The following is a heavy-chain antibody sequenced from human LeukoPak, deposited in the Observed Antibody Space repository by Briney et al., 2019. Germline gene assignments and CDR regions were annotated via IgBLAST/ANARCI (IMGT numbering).Heavy chain of an antibody. D-gene: IGHD3-10*02. V-gene: IGHV3-30*18. CDR2: ISYDGSNK. CDR1: GITFSSYG. Sequence: GGSLRLSCAASGITFSSYGMHWVRQAPGKGLEWVAVISYDGSNKYYADSVKGRFTISRDNSKNTLYLQMNSLRAEDTAVYYCAKSNVEAGFDYWGQGTLVTVSS. CDR3: AKSNVEAGFDY. J-gene: IGHJ4*02.